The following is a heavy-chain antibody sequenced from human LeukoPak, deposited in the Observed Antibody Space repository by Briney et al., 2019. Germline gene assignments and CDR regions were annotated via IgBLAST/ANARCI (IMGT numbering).Heavy chain of an antibody. CDR1: GFTFSSYA. V-gene: IGHV3-23*01. Sequence: GGSLRLSCVVSGFTFSSYAMSWVRQAPGKGLEWVSLISGSDGSTYYADSVKGRFTISRDNSKNTLYLQMNSLRAEDTAIYYCAKSQSSGWLYYFDYWGQGTLVTVSS. CDR2: ISGSDGST. D-gene: IGHD6-19*01. J-gene: IGHJ4*02. CDR3: AKSQSSGWLYYFDY.